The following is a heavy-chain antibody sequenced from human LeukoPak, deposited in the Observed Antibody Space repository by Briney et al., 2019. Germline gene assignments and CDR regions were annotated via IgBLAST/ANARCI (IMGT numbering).Heavy chain of an antibody. J-gene: IGHJ4*02. CDR2: IGGSGEIT. CDR1: GFSFSSYA. D-gene: IGHD3-10*01. CDR3: AKFFRPYLAGGTGSR. V-gene: IGHV3-23*01. Sequence: GGFLRLSCAASGFSFSSYAMSWVRRAPGRRLEWVSPIGGSGEITHYADYLEARVTISRDNSKNTLYLQMNSLRAEDTALYYCAKFFRPYLAGGTGSRWGQGPLVTVSS.